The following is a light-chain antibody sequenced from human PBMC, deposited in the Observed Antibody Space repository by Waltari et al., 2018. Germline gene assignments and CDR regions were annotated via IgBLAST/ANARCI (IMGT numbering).Light chain of an antibody. J-gene: IGKJ1*01. CDR3: QQRGNWPWT. CDR2: DAS. CDR1: QSVSTY. Sequence: EIVLTQSPATLSLSPVERATLSCRASQSVSTYLAWYQQKPGQAPRLLIYDASNRATGIPARFSGSGSGTDFTLTISSLEPEDFAVYYCQQRGNWPWTVGQGTKVEIK. V-gene: IGKV3-11*01.